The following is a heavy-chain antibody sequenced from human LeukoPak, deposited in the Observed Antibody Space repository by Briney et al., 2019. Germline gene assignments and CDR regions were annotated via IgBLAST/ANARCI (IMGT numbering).Heavy chain of an antibody. CDR2: INPNSGGT. V-gene: IGHV1-2*02. J-gene: IGHJ4*02. Sequence: GASVKVSCKAFGYTFTGYYMHWVRQAPGQGLEWMGWINPNSGGTNYAQKFQGRVTMTRDTSISTAYMELSRLRSDDTAVYYCASEGAFYDSSGYDWGQGTLVTVSS. CDR1: GYTFTGYY. D-gene: IGHD3-22*01. CDR3: ASEGAFYDSSGYD.